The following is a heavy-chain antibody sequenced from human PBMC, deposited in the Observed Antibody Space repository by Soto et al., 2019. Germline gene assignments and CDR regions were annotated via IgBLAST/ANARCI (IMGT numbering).Heavy chain of an antibody. J-gene: IGHJ5*02. CDR2: IIPIFGTA. CDR3: ARAVGYGDYLNWFDP. CDR1: GGTFSSYA. D-gene: IGHD4-17*01. Sequence: ASVKVSCKASGGTFSSYAISWVRQAPGQGLEWMGGIIPIFGTANYAQKFQGRVTITADESTSTAYMELSSLRSEDTAVYYCARAVGYGDYLNWFDPWGQGTLVTVSS. V-gene: IGHV1-69*13.